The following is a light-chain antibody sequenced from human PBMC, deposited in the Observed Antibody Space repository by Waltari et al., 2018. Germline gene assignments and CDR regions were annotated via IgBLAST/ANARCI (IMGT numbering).Light chain of an antibody. Sequence: ETVMTQPATLSVSPGERVTLSCRASQSVSRKLAWYQQKRGQAPRLLIYGASTRVSDVPDRFSGSGSGTEFILTISSLRSEDLAVYFCQQYHGWPLITFGQGTRLEIK. CDR1: QSVSRK. J-gene: IGKJ5*01. CDR2: GAS. V-gene: IGKV3-15*01. CDR3: QQYHGWPLIT.